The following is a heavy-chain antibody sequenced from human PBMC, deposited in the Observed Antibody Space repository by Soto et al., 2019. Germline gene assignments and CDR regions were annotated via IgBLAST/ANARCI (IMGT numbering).Heavy chain of an antibody. CDR3: AKDIVHYGSGPRGGMDV. Sequence: EVQLVESGGVVVQPGGSLRLSCAASGFTFDDYTMHWVRQAPGKGLEWVSLISWDGGSTYYADSVKGRFTISRDNSKNPLYLQMNSLRTEDTALYYCAKDIVHYGSGPRGGMDVWGQGTTVTVSS. CDR2: ISWDGGST. CDR1: GFTFDDYT. J-gene: IGHJ6*02. D-gene: IGHD3-10*01. V-gene: IGHV3-43*01.